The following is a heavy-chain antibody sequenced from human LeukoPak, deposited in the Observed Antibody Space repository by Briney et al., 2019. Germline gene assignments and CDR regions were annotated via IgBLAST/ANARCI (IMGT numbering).Heavy chain of an antibody. V-gene: IGHV3-23*01. CDR3: AKDGWQWLPDAFDI. D-gene: IGHD6-19*01. Sequence: WGSLRLSCAASGFTFSSYAMSGVHQPPGKGRDWVSAISGSCGSTYYADSVQGRFPISRDNSKNTLYLQINSLRADDTAVYFCAKDGWQWLPDAFDIWGQGTMVTVSS. CDR1: GFTFSSYA. CDR2: ISGSCGST. J-gene: IGHJ3*02.